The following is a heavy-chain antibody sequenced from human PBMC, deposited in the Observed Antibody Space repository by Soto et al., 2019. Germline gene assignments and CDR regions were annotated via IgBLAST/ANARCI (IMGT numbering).Heavy chain of an antibody. CDR1: GDSVSSNSAA. D-gene: IGHD6-13*01. V-gene: IGHV6-1*01. CDR3: ARDNLGSGSLGVYFDY. Sequence: SQTLSLTCAISGDSVSSNSAAWNWIRQSPSRGLEWLGRTYYRSKWYNDYAVSVKSRITINPDTSKNQFSLQLNSVTPEDTAVYYCARDNLGSGSLGVYFDYWGQGTLVTVSS. CDR2: TYYRSKWYN. J-gene: IGHJ4*02.